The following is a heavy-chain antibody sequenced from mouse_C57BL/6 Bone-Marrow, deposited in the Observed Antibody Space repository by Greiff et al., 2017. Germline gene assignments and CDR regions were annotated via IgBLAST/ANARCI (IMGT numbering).Heavy chain of an antibody. CDR1: GYAFSSSW. CDR3: ARWDGYAY. CDR2: IYPGDGDT. D-gene: IGHD2-3*01. Sequence: QVQLQQSGPELVKPGASVKISCEASGYAFSSSWMNWVKQRPGKGLEWIGRIYPGDGDTNYNGKFKGKATLTADKSSSTAYMQLSSLTSEDSAVYFCARWDGYAYWGQGTLVTVSA. J-gene: IGHJ3*01. V-gene: IGHV1-82*01.